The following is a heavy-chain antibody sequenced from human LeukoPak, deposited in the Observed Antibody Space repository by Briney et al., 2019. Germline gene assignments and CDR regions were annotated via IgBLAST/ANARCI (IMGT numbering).Heavy chain of an antibody. Sequence: GGSLRLSCAASGFTFSSYWMSWVRQAPGKGLEWVANIKQDGSEKYYVDSVKGRFTISRDNAKNSLYLQMNSLRAEDTDVYYCARDGIEVYFDYWGQGTLVTVSS. CDR2: IKQDGSEK. CDR1: GFTFSSYW. CDR3: ARDGIEVYFDY. J-gene: IGHJ4*02. D-gene: IGHD6-19*01. V-gene: IGHV3-7*01.